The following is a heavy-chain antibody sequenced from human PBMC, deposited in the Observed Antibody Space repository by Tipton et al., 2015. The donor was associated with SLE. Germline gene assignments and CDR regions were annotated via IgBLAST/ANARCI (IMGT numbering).Heavy chain of an antibody. CDR3: ARVDDSSGYYLNYYYGMDV. D-gene: IGHD3-22*01. Sequence: SLRLSCAASGFSFGDFAMHWVRQAPGKGLEWASGISWNSGSVDYADSVKGRFTISRDNAKNSLYLQMNSLRAEDTAVYYCARVDDSSGYYLNYYYGMDVWGQGTTVTVSS. CDR1: GFSFGDFA. V-gene: IGHV3-9*01. J-gene: IGHJ6*02. CDR2: ISWNSGSV.